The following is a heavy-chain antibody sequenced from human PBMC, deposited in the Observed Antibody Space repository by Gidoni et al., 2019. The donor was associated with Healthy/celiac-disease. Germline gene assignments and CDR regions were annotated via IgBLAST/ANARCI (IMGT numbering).Heavy chain of an antibody. CDR3: ASQPSSSSNWFDP. CDR2: ISAYNGNT. V-gene: IGHV1-18*01. CDR1: GYTFTSYG. D-gene: IGHD6-13*01. Sequence: QAPLVQSGAEVTKPAASVTVSCNASGYTFTSYGISWVRQAPGQGLEWMGWISAYNGNTNYAQKLQGRVTMTTDTSTSTAYMELRSLRSDDTAVYYCASQPSSSSNWFDPWGQGTLVTVSS. J-gene: IGHJ5*02.